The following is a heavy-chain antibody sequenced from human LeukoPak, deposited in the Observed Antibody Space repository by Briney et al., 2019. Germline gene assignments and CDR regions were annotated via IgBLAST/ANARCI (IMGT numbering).Heavy chain of an antibody. Sequence: GGSLRLSCAASGFTVSSNYMSWVRQAPGKGLEWVSVIYSGGNTYYADSVKGRFTISRDNSKNTLDLQMSSLRAEDTAVYYCAKGYYFDHWGQGTLVTVSS. CDR3: AKGYYFDH. J-gene: IGHJ4*02. CDR2: IYSGGNT. CDR1: GFTVSSNY. V-gene: IGHV3-53*01.